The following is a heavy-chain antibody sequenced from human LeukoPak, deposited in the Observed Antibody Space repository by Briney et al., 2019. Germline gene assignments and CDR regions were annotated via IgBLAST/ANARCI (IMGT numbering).Heavy chain of an antibody. J-gene: IGHJ3*02. CDR2: IRYDGSNK. V-gene: IGHV3-30*02. CDR3: AKDLNDYGGKDAFDI. D-gene: IGHD4-23*01. Sequence: GGSLRLSCAASGFTFSSYGMHWVRQAPGKGLEWVAFIRYDGSNKYYADSVKGRFTISRDNSKNTLYLQMNSLRAEDTAVYYCAKDLNDYGGKDAFDIWGQGTMVTVSS. CDR1: GFTFSSYG.